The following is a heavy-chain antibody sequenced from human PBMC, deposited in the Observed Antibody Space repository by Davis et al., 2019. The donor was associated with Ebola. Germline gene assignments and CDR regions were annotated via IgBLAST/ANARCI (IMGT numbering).Heavy chain of an antibody. D-gene: IGHD4-17*01. CDR2: INHSGST. V-gene: IGHV4-34*01. CDR3: ARGYMTTVTHDGWYYYMDV. J-gene: IGHJ6*03. CDR1: GGSFSGYY. Sequence: PSETLSLTCAVYGGSFSGYYWSWIRQPPGKGLEWIGEINHSGSTNYNPSLKSRVTISVDTSKNQFSLKLSSVTAADTAVYYCARGYMTTVTHDGWYYYMDVWGKGTTVTVSS.